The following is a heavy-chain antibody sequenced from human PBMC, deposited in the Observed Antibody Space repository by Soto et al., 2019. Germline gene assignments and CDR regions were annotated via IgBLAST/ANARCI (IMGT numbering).Heavy chain of an antibody. V-gene: IGHV4-34*01. J-gene: IGHJ4*02. D-gene: IGHD1-1*01. CDR1: GGSFSGYY. Sequence: SGTLSLTCAVYGGSFSGYYWIWIRQPPGKGLEWIGEINHSGSTNYNPSLKSRVTISVDTSKNQFTLKLSSVTAADTAVYYCVRGRGGSRVQRERRGDFGYWGQGTLVTVSS. CDR2: INHSGST. CDR3: VRGRGGSRVQRERRGDFGY.